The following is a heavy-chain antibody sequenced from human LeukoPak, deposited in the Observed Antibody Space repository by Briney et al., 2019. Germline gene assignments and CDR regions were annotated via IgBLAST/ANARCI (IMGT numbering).Heavy chain of an antibody. CDR3: ARDPRRPQRGYSYGQAFDI. V-gene: IGHV4-39*07. CDR2: IYYSGST. J-gene: IGHJ3*02. Sequence: SETLSLTCTVSGGSISSSSYYWGWIRQPPGKGLEWIGSIYYSGSTYYNPSLKSRVTISVDTSKNQFSLKLSSVTAADTAVYYCARDPRRPQRGYSYGQAFDIWGQGTMVTVSS. D-gene: IGHD5-18*01. CDR1: GGSISSSSYY.